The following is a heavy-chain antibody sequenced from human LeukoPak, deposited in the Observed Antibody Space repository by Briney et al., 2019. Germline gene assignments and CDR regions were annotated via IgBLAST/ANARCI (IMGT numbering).Heavy chain of an antibody. CDR1: GYTFTNNA. V-gene: IGHV1-3*01. J-gene: IGHJ4*02. D-gene: IGHD3-10*01. CDR3: ATRWFGNFNYYFDD. CDR2: INAGNGDT. Sequence: ASVKVSCKASGYTFTNNAMHWVRKAPGQGLEWMGWINAGNGDTKYSQKFQDRVTITRDTSASTAYMELSSLRSEDRAVYYCATRWFGNFNYYFDDWGQGTLVTVSS.